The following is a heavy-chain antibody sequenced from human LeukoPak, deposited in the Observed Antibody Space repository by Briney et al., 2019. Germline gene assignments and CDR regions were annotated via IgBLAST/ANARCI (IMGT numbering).Heavy chain of an antibody. CDR1: GYTFTGYY. D-gene: IGHD1-26*01. V-gene: IGHV1-2*02. J-gene: IGHJ6*03. Sequence: ASVKVSCKASGYTFTGYYMHWVRQAPGQGLEWMGGINPNTGSTNYAQKFQGRVTMTRDTSISTAYMELSRLRSDDTAVYYCARDSSPLAKQWEVDYYYYMDVWGKGTTVTVSS. CDR3: ARDSSPLAKQWEVDYYYYMDV. CDR2: INPNTGST.